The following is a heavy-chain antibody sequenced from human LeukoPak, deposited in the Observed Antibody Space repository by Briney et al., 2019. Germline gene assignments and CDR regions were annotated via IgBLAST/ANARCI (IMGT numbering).Heavy chain of an antibody. Sequence: SETLSLTCTVSGGSISSSSYYWGWIRQPPGKGLEWIGSIYYSGSTYYNPSLKSRVTISVDTSKNQFSLKLSSVTAADTAVYYCASDYGDYAPFGYWGQGTLVTVSS. CDR1: GGSISSSSYY. CDR2: IYYSGST. D-gene: IGHD4-17*01. J-gene: IGHJ4*02. V-gene: IGHV4-39*01. CDR3: ASDYGDYAPFGY.